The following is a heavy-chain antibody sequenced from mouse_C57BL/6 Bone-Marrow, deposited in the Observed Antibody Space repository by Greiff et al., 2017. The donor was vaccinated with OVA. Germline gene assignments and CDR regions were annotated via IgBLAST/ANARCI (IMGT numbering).Heavy chain of an antibody. Sequence: QVQLQQPGAELVKPGASVKVSCKASGYTFTSYWMHWVKQRPGQGLEWIGRIHPSDSDTNYNQKFKGKATLTVDKYSSTAYMQLSSLTSEDSAVYYCAIEDYGSSYGFAYWGQGTLVTVSA. V-gene: IGHV1-74*01. CDR3: AIEDYGSSYGFAY. D-gene: IGHD1-1*01. J-gene: IGHJ3*01. CDR1: GYTFTSYW. CDR2: IHPSDSDT.